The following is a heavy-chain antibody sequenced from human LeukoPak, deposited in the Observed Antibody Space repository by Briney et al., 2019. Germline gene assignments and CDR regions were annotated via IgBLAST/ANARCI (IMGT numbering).Heavy chain of an antibody. CDR2: INHSGST. CDR1: GGSFSGYY. D-gene: IGHD2-2*01. J-gene: IGHJ6*02. Sequence: SETLSLTCAVYGGSFSGYYSSWIRQPPGKGLEWIGEINHSGSTNYNPSLRSRVTISVDTSKNQFSLKLSSVTAADTAVYYCARDEVVVVPAATTYYYYGMDVWGQGTTVTVSS. CDR3: ARDEVVVVPAATTYYYYGMDV. V-gene: IGHV4-34*01.